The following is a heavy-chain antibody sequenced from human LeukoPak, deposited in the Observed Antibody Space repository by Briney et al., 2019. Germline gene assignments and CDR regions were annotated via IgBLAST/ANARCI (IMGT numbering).Heavy chain of an antibody. CDR1: GSTFDDYA. V-gene: IGHV3-43*02. D-gene: IGHD3-3*01. CDR3: AKDRTPRNLNYDFWSGYYLDV. CDR2: ISGDGGST. J-gene: IGHJ6*03. Sequence: GGSLRLSCAASGSTFDDYAMHWVRQAPGKGLEWVSLISGDGGSTYYADSVKGRFTISRDNSKNSLYLQMNSLRTEDTALYYCAKDRTPRNLNYDFWSGYYLDVWGKGTTVTVSS.